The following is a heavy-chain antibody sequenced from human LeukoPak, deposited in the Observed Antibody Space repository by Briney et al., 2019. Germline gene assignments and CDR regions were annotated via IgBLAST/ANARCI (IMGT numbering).Heavy chain of an antibody. D-gene: IGHD3-22*01. Sequence: GGSLRLSCAASGFTFSSYGMHWVRQAPGKGLEWVAVISYDGSNKYYADSVKGRFTISRDNSKNTLYLQMNSLRAEDTAVYYCARGGYYDSSGYKFDYWGQGTLVTVSS. V-gene: IGHV3-30*03. J-gene: IGHJ4*02. CDR2: ISYDGSNK. CDR3: ARGGYYDSSGYKFDY. CDR1: GFTFSSYG.